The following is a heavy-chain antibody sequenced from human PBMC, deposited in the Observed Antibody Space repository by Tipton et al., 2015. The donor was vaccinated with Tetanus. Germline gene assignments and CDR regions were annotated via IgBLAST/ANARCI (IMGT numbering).Heavy chain of an antibody. CDR3: AREWTSTVTSKYDY. CDR2: TSPDGSNK. J-gene: IGHJ4*02. V-gene: IGHV3-30*03. CDR1: GFTFTTYG. D-gene: IGHD4-17*01. Sequence: SLRLSCVASGFTFTTYGMHWVRQAPGKGLEWAAVTSPDGSNKYYADSVKGRFTISRDNSKNMLYLQMNSLTTEDTAVYYCAREWTSTVTSKYDYWGQGTLVTVSS.